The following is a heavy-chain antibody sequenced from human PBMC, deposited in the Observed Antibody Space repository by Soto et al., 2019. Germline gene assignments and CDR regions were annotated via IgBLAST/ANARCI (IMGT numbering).Heavy chain of an antibody. CDR1: GYTFTSYA. CDR3: ARDWCRDTSCYSFDY. J-gene: IGHJ4*02. Sequence: VASVKVSCKASGYTFTSYAMHWVRQAPGQRLEWMGWINAGNGNTKYSQKFQGRVTITRDTSASTAYMELSSLRSEDTAVYYCARDWCRDTSCYSFDYWGQGTLVTVSS. V-gene: IGHV1-3*01. CDR2: INAGNGNT. D-gene: IGHD2-2*01.